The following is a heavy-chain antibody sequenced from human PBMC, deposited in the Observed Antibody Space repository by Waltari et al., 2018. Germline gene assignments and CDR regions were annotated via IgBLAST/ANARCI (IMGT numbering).Heavy chain of an antibody. J-gene: IGHJ4*02. CDR1: GGSFSGYY. CDR2: INHSGST. CDR3: ARGRAAYLDY. V-gene: IGHV4-34*01. D-gene: IGHD6-13*01. Sequence: QVQLQQWGAGLLKPSETLSLTCAVYGGSFSGYYWSWIRQPPGKGLEWIGEINHSGSTNYNPSLKSRVTISVDTSKNQFSLKLSSVTAADTAVYYCARGRAAYLDYWGQGTLVTVSS.